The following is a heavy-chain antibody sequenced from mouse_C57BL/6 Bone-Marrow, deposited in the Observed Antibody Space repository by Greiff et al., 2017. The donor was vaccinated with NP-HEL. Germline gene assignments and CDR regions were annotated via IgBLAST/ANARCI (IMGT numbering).Heavy chain of an antibody. CDR1: GYTFTSYW. D-gene: IGHD2-3*01. J-gene: IGHJ4*01. V-gene: IGHV1-50*01. Sequence: QVQLQQPGAELVKPGASVKLSCKASGYTFTSYWMQWVKQRPGQGLEWIGEIDPSDSYTNYNQKFKGKATLTVDTSSSTAYMQLSSLTSEDSAVYYCARWGYDGYYYYAMDYWGQGTSVTVSS. CDR2: IDPSDSYT. CDR3: ARWGYDGYYYYAMDY.